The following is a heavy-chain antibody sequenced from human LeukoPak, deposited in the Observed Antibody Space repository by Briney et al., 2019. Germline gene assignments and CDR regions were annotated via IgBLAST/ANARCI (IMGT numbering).Heavy chain of an antibody. CDR1: GGSLSSRNW. CDR2: IYHSGST. CDR3: ARGLRRDGYSLFDY. J-gene: IGHJ4*02. V-gene: IGHV4-4*02. D-gene: IGHD5-24*01. Sequence: PSGTLSLTCALSGGSLSSRNWWSWVRPPPGRGLEWIGEIYHSGSTNYNPSLKSRVTISVDKSKNQFSLKLSSVTAADTAVYYCARGLRRDGYSLFDYWGQGTLVTVSS.